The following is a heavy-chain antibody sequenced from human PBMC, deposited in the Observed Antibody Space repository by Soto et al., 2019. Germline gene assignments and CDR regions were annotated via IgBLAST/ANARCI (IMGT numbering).Heavy chain of an antibody. CDR2: IYDDDTT. D-gene: IGHD2-2*01. CDR1: GLTVSSSY. J-gene: IGHJ3*02. V-gene: IGHV3-66*01. Sequence: GGSLRLSCGASGLTVSSSYMSWVRQAPGKGLECVSVIYDDDTTYYADSVKGRFTISRDNFKNTLYLQMNSLRAEDTAVYYCARGPIVVVPAAIAMLAFDIWGQGTMVTGSS. CDR3: ARGPIVVVPAAIAMLAFDI.